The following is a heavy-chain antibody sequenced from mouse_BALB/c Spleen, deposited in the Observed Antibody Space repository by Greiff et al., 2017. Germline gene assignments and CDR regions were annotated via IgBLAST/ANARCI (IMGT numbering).Heavy chain of an antibody. Sequence: EVNLVESGPSLVKPSQTLSLTCSVTGDSITSGYWNWIRKFPGNKLEYMGYISYSGSTYYNPSLKNRISITRDTSKNQYYLQLNSVTTEDTATYYCARSLYGYAWYFDVWGAGTTVTVSS. J-gene: IGHJ1*01. CDR1: GDSITSGY. V-gene: IGHV3-8*02. D-gene: IGHD2-2*01. CDR2: ISYSGST. CDR3: ARSLYGYAWYFDV.